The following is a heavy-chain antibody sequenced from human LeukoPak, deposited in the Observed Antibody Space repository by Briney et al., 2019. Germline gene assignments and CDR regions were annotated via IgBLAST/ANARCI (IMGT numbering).Heavy chain of an antibody. J-gene: IGHJ5*02. D-gene: IGHD6-13*01. CDR2: INPNSGGT. Sequence: ASVKVSCKASGYTFTGYYMHWVRQAPGQGLEWMGWINPNSGGTNYAQKFQGRVTMTRDTSISTAYMELSRLRSDDTAVYYCARPRIAAADDNWFDPWGQGTLVTVSS. CDR3: ARPRIAAADDNWFDP. CDR1: GYTFTGYY. V-gene: IGHV1-2*02.